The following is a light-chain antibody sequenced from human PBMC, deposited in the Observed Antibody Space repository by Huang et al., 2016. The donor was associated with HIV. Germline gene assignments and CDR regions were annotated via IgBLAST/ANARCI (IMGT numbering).Light chain of an antibody. CDR1: QRVSSN. V-gene: IGKV3-15*01. CDR3: QQYNNWPRT. J-gene: IGKJ1*01. Sequence: EIVMTQSPATLSVSPGERATLSCRASQRVSSNLAWYQQKPGQAPRLLIYAAATRATGIPARFSGSGSGTEFTLTISSLQSEDFAVYYCQQYNNWPRTFGQGTKV. CDR2: AAA.